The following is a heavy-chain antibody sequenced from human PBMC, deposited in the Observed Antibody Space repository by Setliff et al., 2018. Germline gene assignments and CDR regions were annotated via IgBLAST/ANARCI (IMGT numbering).Heavy chain of an antibody. CDR1: GFTFSSFW. J-gene: IGHJ3*02. V-gene: IGHV3-74*01. CDR2: INSDGSST. CDR3: GRAGKPYAIDI. Sequence: GGSLRLSCAASGFTFSSFWMSWVRQAPGKGLVWVSRINSDGSSTNYADSVKGQFTVSRDNAKNSLSLQMNNLRVDDTAVYYCGRAGKPYAIDIWGQGTMVTVSS.